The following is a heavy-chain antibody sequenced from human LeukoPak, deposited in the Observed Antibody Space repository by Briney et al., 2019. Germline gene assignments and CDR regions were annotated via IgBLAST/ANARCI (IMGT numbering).Heavy chain of an antibody. CDR3: TRDPEALDY. Sequence: GGSLRLSCAASGFTFDAFGMTWVRQAPGKGLEWVSAIRGDAGSTGYADSVKGRFTISRDDAKNSLYLHMNSLRDEDTALYYCTRDPEALDYWGQGTLVTVSS. CDR1: GFTFDAFG. CDR2: IRGDAGST. V-gene: IGHV3-20*04. J-gene: IGHJ4*02.